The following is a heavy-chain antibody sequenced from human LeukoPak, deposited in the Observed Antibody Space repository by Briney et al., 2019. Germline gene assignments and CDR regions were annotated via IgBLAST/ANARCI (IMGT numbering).Heavy chain of an antibody. V-gene: IGHV3-48*03. CDR3: AREPTIPYFDY. J-gene: IGHJ4*02. Sequence: GESLRLSCAASGFTFSTYEMNWVRQAPGKGLEWVSYISSSGTVIYYADSVKGRFTISRDNAKKSLYLQMNSLRAEDTAVYYCAREPTIPYFDYWGQGTLITVPS. CDR2: ISSSGTVI. D-gene: IGHD4/OR15-4a*01. CDR1: GFTFSTYE.